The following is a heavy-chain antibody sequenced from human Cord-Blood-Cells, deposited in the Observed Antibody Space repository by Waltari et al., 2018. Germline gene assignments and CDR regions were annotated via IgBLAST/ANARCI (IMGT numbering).Heavy chain of an antibody. D-gene: IGHD3-10*01. V-gene: IGHV5-51*01. CDR1: GYSFTSYW. Sequence: ELKLVQSGAEVKKPGESLTISCKGSGYSFTSYWIGWGRQMPGKGQEWMGIICAGDSDTRDVPSSQGPGTISAGKSISTAYRQWSSLKASDTAMYYCARGYGSGSPPFDYWGQGTLVTGAS. J-gene: IGHJ4*02. CDR3: ARGYGSGSPPFDY. CDR2: ICAGDSDT.